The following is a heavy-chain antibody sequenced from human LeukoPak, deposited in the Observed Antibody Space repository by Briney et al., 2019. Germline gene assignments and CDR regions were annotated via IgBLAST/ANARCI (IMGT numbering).Heavy chain of an antibody. CDR3: ARKLGSSGRNSNWYFDL. J-gene: IGHJ2*01. Sequence: SETLSLTCAVSGYSISSGYYWGWIRQPPGKGLEWIGSIDHSGSTYYNPSLKSRVTISVDTSKNQFSLKLSSVTAADTAVYYCARKLGSSGRNSNWYFDLWGRGTLVTVSS. D-gene: IGHD3-22*01. CDR2: IDHSGST. CDR1: GYSISSGYY. V-gene: IGHV4-38-2*01.